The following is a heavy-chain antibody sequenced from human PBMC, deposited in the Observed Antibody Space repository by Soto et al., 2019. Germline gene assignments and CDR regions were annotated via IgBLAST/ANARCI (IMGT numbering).Heavy chain of an antibody. CDR2: IIPILGIA. J-gene: IGHJ4*02. CDR1: GGTFSSYT. CDR3: ATGESSGWYRDSGWPLDY. D-gene: IGHD6-19*01. Sequence: ASVKVSCKASGGTFSSYTISWVRQAPGQGLEWMGRIIPILGIANYAQKFQGRVTITADKSTSTAYMELSSLRSEDTAVYYCATGESSGWYRDSGWPLDYWGQGTLVTVSS. V-gene: IGHV1-69*02.